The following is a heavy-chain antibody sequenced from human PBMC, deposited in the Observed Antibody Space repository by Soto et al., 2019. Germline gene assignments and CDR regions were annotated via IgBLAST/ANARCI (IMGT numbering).Heavy chain of an antibody. CDR1: GYSFTSYW. V-gene: IGHV5-51*01. Sequence: PGESLKISCKGSGYSFTSYWIACVRQMPGKGLEWMGIIYPGDSDTRYNPSFQGQVTISADKSISAAYLQWRCLKASDTAMYYCASKAVSEWYYFDYWGQGTMVTVSS. CDR3: ASKAVSEWYYFDY. J-gene: IGHJ4*02. CDR2: IYPGDSDT. D-gene: IGHD6-19*01.